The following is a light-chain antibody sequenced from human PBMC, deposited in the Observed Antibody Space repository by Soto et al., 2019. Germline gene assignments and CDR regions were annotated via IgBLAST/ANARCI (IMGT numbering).Light chain of an antibody. Sequence: QSALTQPASVSGSPGQSITISCTGTSSDVGSYNLVSWYQQHPGKAPKLMIYEVSKRPSGVSNRFSGSKSGNTASLTISGLQAEDEADYYCCSYAGSNWVFGGGTKLTAL. CDR1: SSDVGSYNL. CDR3: CSYAGSNWV. V-gene: IGLV2-23*02. J-gene: IGLJ3*02. CDR2: EVS.